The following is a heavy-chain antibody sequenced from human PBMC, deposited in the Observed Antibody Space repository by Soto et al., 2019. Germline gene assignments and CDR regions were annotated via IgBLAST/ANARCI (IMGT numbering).Heavy chain of an antibody. J-gene: IGHJ4*02. V-gene: IGHV4-59*01. Sequence: QVQLQESGPGLVKPSETLSLTCTVYGGSISGYYWSWIRQPPGKGLEWIGYIYYSGSTNYNPSLKSRVTISVDTDKHQFSLKLSSVTAADMAVYYCASRGDDFWSGYLDYWGQGTLVTVSS. D-gene: IGHD3-3*01. CDR1: GGSISGYY. CDR3: ASRGDDFWSGYLDY. CDR2: IYYSGST.